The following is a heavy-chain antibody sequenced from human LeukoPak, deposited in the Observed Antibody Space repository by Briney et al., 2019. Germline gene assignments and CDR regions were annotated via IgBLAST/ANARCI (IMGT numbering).Heavy chain of an antibody. Sequence: GGSLRLSCAASGFTFSSYAMSWVRQAPGKVLEWVSAISGSGGSTYYADSVKGRFTISRDNSKNTLYLQMNSLRAEDTAVYYCAKGDRSSDYSNYVGTFDYWGQGTLVTVSS. J-gene: IGHJ4*02. CDR2: ISGSGGST. CDR1: GFTFSSYA. V-gene: IGHV3-23*01. D-gene: IGHD4-11*01. CDR3: AKGDRSSDYSNYVGTFDY.